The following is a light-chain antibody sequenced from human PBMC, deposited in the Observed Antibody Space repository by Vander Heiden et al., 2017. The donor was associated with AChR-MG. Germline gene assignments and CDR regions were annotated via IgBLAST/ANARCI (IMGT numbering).Light chain of an antibody. V-gene: IGKV1D-16*01. J-gene: IGKJ4*01. CDR3: QQENTYPLT. Sequence: DIPMTQFPSSLSASVGDRVTLTCRPSQDISTWLAWYQQKPGKAPKSLISAASTLQTGVPSRFSGSGSGTAFTLTISSRQPEDFGTYYCQQENTYPLTFGGRTKVDI. CDR2: AAS. CDR1: QDISTW.